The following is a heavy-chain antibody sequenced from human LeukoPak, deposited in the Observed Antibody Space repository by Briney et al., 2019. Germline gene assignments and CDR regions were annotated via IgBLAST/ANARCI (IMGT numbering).Heavy chain of an antibody. CDR1: GYTFTSYD. CDR2: MNPNSGNT. V-gene: IGHV1-8*01. CDR3: AISLGCSSTSCYSDAFDI. D-gene: IGHD2-2*01. Sequence: ASVKVSCKASGYTFTSYDINWVRQATGQGLEWMGWMNPNSGNTGYAQKFQGRVTMTRNTSISTAHMELSSLRSEDTAVYYCAISLGCSSTSCYSDAFDIWGQGTMVTVSS. J-gene: IGHJ3*02.